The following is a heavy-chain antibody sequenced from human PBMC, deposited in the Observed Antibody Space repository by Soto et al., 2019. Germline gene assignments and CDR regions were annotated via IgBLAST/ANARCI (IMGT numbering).Heavy chain of an antibody. CDR1: GFTFSIYW. Sequence: EVQLVESGRGLVQPGGSLRLSCAASGFTFSIYWMHWVRQAPGKGLVWVSRMNMDGSRTSYADFAKGRFTISRDDAKSTVYLQMSNLRAEDTAVYYSVRRDGDRYDGHGYLDRHWGQGTLVTVSS. CDR3: VRRDGDRYDGHGYLDRH. CDR2: MNMDGSRT. V-gene: IGHV3-74*01. J-gene: IGHJ4*02. D-gene: IGHD2-21*01.